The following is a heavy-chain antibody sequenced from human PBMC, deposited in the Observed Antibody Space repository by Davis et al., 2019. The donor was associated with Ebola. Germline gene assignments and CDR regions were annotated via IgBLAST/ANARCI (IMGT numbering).Heavy chain of an antibody. Sequence: PGGSLRLSCAASGFTFSSYSMNWARQAPGKGLEWVSSISAGGGSTYYADSVKGRFTISRDNSENTLHLQMNSLRAEDTAVYYCARGTMVRGVLKAPFDYWGQGSLVTVSS. CDR1: GFTFSSYS. CDR2: ISAGGGST. V-gene: IGHV3-23*01. CDR3: ARGTMVRGVLKAPFDY. J-gene: IGHJ4*02. D-gene: IGHD3-10*01.